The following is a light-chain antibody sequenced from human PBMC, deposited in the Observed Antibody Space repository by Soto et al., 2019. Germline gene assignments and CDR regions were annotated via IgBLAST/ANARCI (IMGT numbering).Light chain of an antibody. V-gene: IGLV2-14*03. CDR3: RSYTSSSTPYV. Sequence: QSVLTQPASVSGSPGQSITISCTGTSSDVGGYNYVSWYQQHPGKAPKLMIYEVSNRPSGDSDRFSGSKSGNTASLTISGLQAEDEADYYCRSYTSSSTPYVFGSGTKVTVL. CDR1: SSDVGGYNY. J-gene: IGLJ1*01. CDR2: EVS.